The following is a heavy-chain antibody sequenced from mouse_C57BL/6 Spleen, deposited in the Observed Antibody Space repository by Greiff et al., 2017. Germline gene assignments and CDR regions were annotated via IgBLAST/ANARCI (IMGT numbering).Heavy chain of an antibody. J-gene: IGHJ3*01. Sequence: VQLQQSGAELVKPGASVKVSCKASGYTFTSYWMHWVKQRPGQGLEWIGRIHPSDSDTNYNQKFKGKATLTVDKSSSTAYMQLSSLTSEDSAVYYCAINYSNYRFAYWGQGTLVTVSA. V-gene: IGHV1-74*01. D-gene: IGHD2-5*01. CDR1: GYTFTSYW. CDR3: AINYSNYRFAY. CDR2: IHPSDSDT.